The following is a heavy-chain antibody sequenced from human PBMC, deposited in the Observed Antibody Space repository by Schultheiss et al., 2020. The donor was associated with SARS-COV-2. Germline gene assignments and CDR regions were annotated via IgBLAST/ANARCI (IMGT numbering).Heavy chain of an antibody. CDR1: GGSISSSSYY. Sequence: SETLSLTCTVSGGSISSSSYYWGWIRQPPGKGLEWIGSIYYSGSTNYNPSLKSRVTISVDTSKNQFSLKLSSVTAADTAVYYCARDLRIRRYYDSSGTPDAFDIWGQGTMVTVSS. V-gene: IGHV4-39*07. CDR3: ARDLRIRRYYDSSGTPDAFDI. D-gene: IGHD3-22*01. J-gene: IGHJ3*02. CDR2: IYYSGST.